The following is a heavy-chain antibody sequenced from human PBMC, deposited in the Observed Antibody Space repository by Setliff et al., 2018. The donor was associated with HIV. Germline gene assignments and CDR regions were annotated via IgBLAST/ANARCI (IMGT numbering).Heavy chain of an antibody. CDR3: AREGVHHNFWSGYTYYYGLDV. J-gene: IGHJ3*01. CDR2: IKEDGSAT. D-gene: IGHD3-3*01. Sequence: VGSLRLSCAAFGFSFSKYSMSWVRQAPGKGLEWVANIKEDGSATYYVESVRGRFTISRDNPNNLLYLQMDSLRGEDTAVYYCAREGVHHNFWSGYTYYYGLDVWGQGTTVTVSS. CDR1: GFSFSKYS. V-gene: IGHV3-7*01.